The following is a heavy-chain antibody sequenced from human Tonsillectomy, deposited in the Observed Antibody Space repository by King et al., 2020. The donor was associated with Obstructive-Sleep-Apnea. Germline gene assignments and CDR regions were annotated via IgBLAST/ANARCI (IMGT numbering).Heavy chain of an antibody. CDR3: ASSWDVGIVEMVGY. D-gene: IGHD1-26*01. V-gene: IGHV1-2*02. J-gene: IGHJ4*02. Sequence: VQLVESGAEVKKPGASVKVSCKASGYTFTGYYMHWVRQAPGQGLEWMGWINPNSGGTKYAQKFQGRVTMTRDTSISTAYMELSRLRSDDTAIYYCASSWDVGIVEMVGYWGRGPLLTVSS. CDR2: INPNSGGT. CDR1: GYTFTGYY.